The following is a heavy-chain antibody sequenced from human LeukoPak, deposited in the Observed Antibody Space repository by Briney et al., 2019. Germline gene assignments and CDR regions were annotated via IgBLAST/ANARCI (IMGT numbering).Heavy chain of an antibody. CDR1: GGSISSYY. Sequence: SETLSLTCTASGGSISSYYWSWIRQPAGKGLDWLGRIYTSGSTNYNPSLKSRVTMSVDTSKNQFSLKLSSVTAADTAVYYCAREEPYYYEYYGMDVWGQGTTVTVSS. V-gene: IGHV4-4*07. D-gene: IGHD1-14*01. CDR2: IYTSGST. J-gene: IGHJ6*02. CDR3: AREEPYYYEYYGMDV.